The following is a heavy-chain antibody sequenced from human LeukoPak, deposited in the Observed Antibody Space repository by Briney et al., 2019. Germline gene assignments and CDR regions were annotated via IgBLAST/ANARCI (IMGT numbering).Heavy chain of an antibody. J-gene: IGHJ4*02. CDR3: AREPPYYDILTGPDY. D-gene: IGHD3-9*01. CDR1: GFTFSSYS. Sequence: GGSLRLSCAASGFTFSSYSMNWVRQAPGKGLEWVSYINSSSSTIYYADSVKGRFTISRDKAKNSLYLQMNSLRAEDTAVYYCAREPPYYDILTGPDYWGQGTLVTVSS. CDR2: INSSSSTI. V-gene: IGHV3-48*01.